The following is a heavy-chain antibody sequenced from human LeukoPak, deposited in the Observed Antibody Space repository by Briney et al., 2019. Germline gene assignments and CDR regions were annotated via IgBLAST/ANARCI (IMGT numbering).Heavy chain of an antibody. V-gene: IGHV3-23*01. CDR3: AKVGFSGYYFDY. J-gene: IGHJ4*02. Sequence: GSLRLSCAASGFTFSSYAMSWVRLAPGKGLEWVSAISGSGGSTYYADSVKGRFTISRDNSKNTLYLQMNSLRAEDTAVYYCAKVGFSGYYFDYWGQGTLVTVSS. D-gene: IGHD6-19*01. CDR1: GFTFSSYA. CDR2: ISGSGGST.